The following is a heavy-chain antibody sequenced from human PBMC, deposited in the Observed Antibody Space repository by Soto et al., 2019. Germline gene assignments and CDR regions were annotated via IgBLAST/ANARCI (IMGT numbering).Heavy chain of an antibody. Sequence: PSETLSLTCAVSGDSISSYYCMWIRQPPGKGLESIGYLYYSGSTYYNPSLKSRVTISVDTSKNQFSLKLSSVTAADTAVYYCARHDYGDFDYWGQGTLVTVSS. J-gene: IGHJ4*02. V-gene: IGHV4-59*04. D-gene: IGHD4-17*01. CDR2: LYYSGST. CDR3: ARHDYGDFDY. CDR1: GDSISSYY.